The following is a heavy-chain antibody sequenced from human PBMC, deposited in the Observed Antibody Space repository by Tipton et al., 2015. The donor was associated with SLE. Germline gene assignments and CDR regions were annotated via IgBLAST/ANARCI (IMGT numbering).Heavy chain of an antibody. CDR2: IYYSGST. V-gene: IGHV4-59*08. Sequence: TLSLTCTVSGGSISSYYWSWIRQPPGKGLEWIGYIYYSGSTNYSPSLKSRVTISVDTSKNQFSLKLSSVTAADTAVYYCARGGTAMAYWYFDLWGRGTLVTVSS. D-gene: IGHD5-18*01. CDR3: ARGGTAMAYWYFDL. CDR1: GGSISSYY. J-gene: IGHJ2*01.